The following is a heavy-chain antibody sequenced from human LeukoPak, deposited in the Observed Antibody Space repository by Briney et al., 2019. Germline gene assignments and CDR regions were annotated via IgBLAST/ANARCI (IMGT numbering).Heavy chain of an antibody. CDR3: ARDKDFGFDY. J-gene: IGHJ4*02. D-gene: IGHD3-10*01. V-gene: IGHV3-48*02. CDR2: FSTSSGTI. CDR1: GFTFSSFS. Sequence: GGSLRLSCAASGFTFSSFSMNWVRQAPGKGLGWVSYFSTSSGTISYADSVKGRFTISRDDAKNSQYLQMNSLRDEDTAVYYCARDKDFGFDYWGQGTLVTVSS.